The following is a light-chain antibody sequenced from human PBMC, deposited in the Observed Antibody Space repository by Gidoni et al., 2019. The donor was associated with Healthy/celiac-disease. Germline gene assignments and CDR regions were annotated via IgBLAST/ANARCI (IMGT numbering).Light chain of an antibody. CDR2: GAA. J-gene: IGKJ5*01. Sequence: IVLTQSPGTLSLSPGDRSTLSCRASQSVSSSYLAWYQQKPGQAPSLLIYGAASGATGNPDRCRGSGSGTEFTLTISRLEPEDFAVYYCQQYGSSRVTFGQXTRLEIK. V-gene: IGKV3-20*01. CDR3: QQYGSSRVT. CDR1: QSVSSSY.